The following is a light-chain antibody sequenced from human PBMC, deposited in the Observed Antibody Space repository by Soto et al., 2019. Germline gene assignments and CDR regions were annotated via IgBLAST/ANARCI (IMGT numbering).Light chain of an antibody. V-gene: IGLV6-57*03. CDR3: QSYDSSP. J-gene: IGLJ6*01. Sequence: NFMLTQPHSVSESPGKTVTISCTRSSGSIASNYVQWYQQRPGSAPTTVIYEDNQRPSGVPDRFSGSIDSSSNSASLTISGLKTEDEADYYCQSYDSSPFGSDTQLTVL. CDR2: EDN. CDR1: SGSIASNY.